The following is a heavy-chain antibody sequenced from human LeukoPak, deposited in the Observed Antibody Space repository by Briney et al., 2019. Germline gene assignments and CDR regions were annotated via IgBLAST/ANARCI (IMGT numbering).Heavy chain of an antibody. CDR1: GYTFTGYY. Sequence: ASVKVSCKASGYTFTGYYMHWVRQAPGQGLEWMGWINPNSGGTNYAQKFQGRVTMTRDTSISTAYMELSRLRSDDTAVYYCARTIRLWGGGYMDVWGKGTTVTVSS. J-gene: IGHJ6*03. CDR3: ARTIRLWGGGYMDV. CDR2: INPNSGGT. D-gene: IGHD3-16*01. V-gene: IGHV1-2*02.